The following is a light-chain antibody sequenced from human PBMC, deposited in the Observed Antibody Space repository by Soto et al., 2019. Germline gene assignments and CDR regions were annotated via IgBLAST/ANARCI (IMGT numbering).Light chain of an antibody. J-gene: IGKJ5*01. Sequence: EIVLTQSPGTLSLSPGERATLSCRASQSVSNTYLAWYQQKPGQTPRLLIYGASSRATGIPDRFSGSGSGTDFTLTISRLEPEDFAVYYCQQHGSSITFGQGTRLEIK. V-gene: IGKV3-20*01. CDR2: GAS. CDR3: QQHGSSIT. CDR1: QSVSNTY.